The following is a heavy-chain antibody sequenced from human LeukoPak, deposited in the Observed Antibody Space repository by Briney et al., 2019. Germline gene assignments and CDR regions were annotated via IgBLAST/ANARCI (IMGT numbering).Heavy chain of an antibody. D-gene: IGHD3-9*01. V-gene: IGHV4-39*07. CDR3: ARQAVNRYFDWVLGDAFDI. CDR1: GGSLSSRPDC. CDR2: FNYSGST. Sequence: SETLSLTWTVSGGSLSSRPDCWGWTRHPPGNGLEWLGSFNYSGSTYYNPSVKSRFTQSVDTSKNQFSLKVRSVTAADTAVYYCARQAVNRYFDWVLGDAFDIWGQGTMVTVSS. J-gene: IGHJ3*02.